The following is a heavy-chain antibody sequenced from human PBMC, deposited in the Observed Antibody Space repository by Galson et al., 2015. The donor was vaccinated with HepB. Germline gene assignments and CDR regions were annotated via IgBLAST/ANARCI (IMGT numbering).Heavy chain of an antibody. V-gene: IGHV1-58*01. CDR1: GFTFTSSA. Sequence: SVKVSCKASGFTFTSSAVQWVRQARGQRLEWIGWIVVGSDNTNYAQKFQERVTITRDMSTSTAYMELSSLRSEDTAVYYCAAAPSYSSGWYGGDYYFDYWGQGTLVTVSS. CDR3: AAAPSYSSGWYGGDYYFDY. J-gene: IGHJ4*02. D-gene: IGHD6-19*01. CDR2: IVVGSDNT.